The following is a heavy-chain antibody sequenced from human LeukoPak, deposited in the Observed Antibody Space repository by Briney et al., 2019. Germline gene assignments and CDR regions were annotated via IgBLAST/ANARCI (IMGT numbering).Heavy chain of an antibody. V-gene: IGHV4-30-4*01. D-gene: IGHD2/OR15-2a*01. Sequence: PSETLSLTCTVSRASISSGDFYWSWLRQSPGKGLEWIGYIYYSGSTYYNPSLKSRVTISVDTSKNQFSLKPSSVTAADTAVYYCARDLSARYFDLWGRGTLVTVSS. CDR1: RASISSGDFY. CDR2: IYYSGST. CDR3: ARDLSARYFDL. J-gene: IGHJ2*01.